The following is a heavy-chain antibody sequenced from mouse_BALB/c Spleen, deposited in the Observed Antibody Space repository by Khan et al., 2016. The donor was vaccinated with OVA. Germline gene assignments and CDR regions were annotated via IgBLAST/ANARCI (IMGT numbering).Heavy chain of an antibody. CDR1: GYSITSDYA. Sequence: EVKLEESGPGLVKPSQSLSLTCTVTGYSITSDYAWNWIRQFPGNKLEWMGSINYSGSTNYNPSLKSRISITRDTSKNQFFLQLNSVTTEDTATYYCARDGARYNYAMDYGGQGSEVTVSS. CDR3: ARDGARYNYAMDY. J-gene: IGHJ4*01. CDR2: INYSGST. V-gene: IGHV3-2*02. D-gene: IGHD1-1*02.